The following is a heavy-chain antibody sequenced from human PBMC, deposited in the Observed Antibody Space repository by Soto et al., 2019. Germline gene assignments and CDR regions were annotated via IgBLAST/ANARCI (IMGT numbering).Heavy chain of an antibody. V-gene: IGHV3-74*01. CDR2: INSEGSST. Sequence: EVQLEESGGGLVQPGGSLRLSCVASGFTFSSNWVHWVRQAPGMGLVWVARINSEGSSTTYADSVKGRFTISRDNAKNTLFLQMNSLRAEDTAVYYCARSLPYYYYYYYMDVWGKGTTVTVSS. J-gene: IGHJ6*03. CDR3: ARSLPYYYYYYYMDV. CDR1: GFTFSSNW.